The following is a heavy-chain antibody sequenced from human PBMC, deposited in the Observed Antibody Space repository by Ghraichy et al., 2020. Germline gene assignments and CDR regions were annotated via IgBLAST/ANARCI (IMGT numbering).Heavy chain of an antibody. Sequence: SVKVSCKASGGTFGNYAVSWVRQAPGQGLQWMGGIIPVFGSSNYAQKFQGRVTITADESTSTAYMELTSLRSEDTAMYYCARSRVKIEFGMPQSDYYYSVDVWGQGTTVTVSS. J-gene: IGHJ6*02. CDR3: ARSRVKIEFGMPQSDYYYSVDV. V-gene: IGHV1-69*13. CDR1: GGTFGNYA. CDR2: IIPVFGSS. D-gene: IGHD3-3*01.